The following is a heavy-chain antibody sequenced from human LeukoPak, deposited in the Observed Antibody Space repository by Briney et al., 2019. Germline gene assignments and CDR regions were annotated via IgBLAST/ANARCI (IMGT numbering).Heavy chain of an antibody. J-gene: IGHJ4*02. Sequence: GGSLRLSCAASGFTFSSYAMSWVRQAPGKGLEWVSGISGSGGSTYHADSVKGRFTISRDNSKNTLYLQMNSLRGEDTAVYYYAKGFGVNIYELAPFDCWGQGTLVTVSS. V-gene: IGHV3-23*01. CDR3: AKGFGVNIYELAPFDC. CDR1: GFTFSSYA. D-gene: IGHD3-10*01. CDR2: ISGSGGST.